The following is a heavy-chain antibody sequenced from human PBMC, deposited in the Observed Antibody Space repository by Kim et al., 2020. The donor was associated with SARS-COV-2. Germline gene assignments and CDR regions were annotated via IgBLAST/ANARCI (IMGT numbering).Heavy chain of an antibody. V-gene: IGHV4-39*07. Sequence: PALKSRVTISVDTSKNQFSLKLSSVTAADTAVYYCARALGIAAAGTNCDYWGQGTLVTVSS. J-gene: IGHJ4*02. CDR3: ARALGIAAAGTNCDY. D-gene: IGHD6-13*01.